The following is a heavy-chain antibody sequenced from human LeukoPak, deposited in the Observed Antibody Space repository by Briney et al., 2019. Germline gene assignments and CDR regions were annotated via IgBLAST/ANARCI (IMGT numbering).Heavy chain of an antibody. CDR2: IIPIFGTA. J-gene: IGHJ4*02. CDR3: ARGSDNGFDY. D-gene: IGHD1-1*01. Sequence: SVKVSCKASGYTFTSYGISWVRQAPGQGLEWMGGIIPIFGTANYAQKFQGRVTITADESTSTAYMELSSLRSEDTAVYYCARGSDNGFDYWGQGTLVTVSS. V-gene: IGHV1-69*13. CDR1: GYTFTSYG.